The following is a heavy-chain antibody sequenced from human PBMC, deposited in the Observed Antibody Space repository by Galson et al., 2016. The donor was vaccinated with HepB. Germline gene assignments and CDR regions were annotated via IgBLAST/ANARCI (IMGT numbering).Heavy chain of an antibody. CDR2: IYYSGTT. V-gene: IGHV4-59*01. CDR1: SGSISPFF. Sequence: SETLSLTCTVSSGSISPFFWSWIRQPPGKGLEWIAYIYYSGTTNYNPSLNSRVTISLDTSKSQFSLKVTSVTAADTAVYYCARSYGGYAFDIWGQGTMVTVSS. D-gene: IGHD4-23*01. CDR3: ARSYGGYAFDI. J-gene: IGHJ3*02.